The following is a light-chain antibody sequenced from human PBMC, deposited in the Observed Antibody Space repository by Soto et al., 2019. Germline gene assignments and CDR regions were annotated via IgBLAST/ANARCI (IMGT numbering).Light chain of an antibody. CDR1: QSISSW. CDR3: QQYNSYPRT. J-gene: IGKJ1*01. V-gene: IGKV1-5*01. Sequence: DIQRTQSPSTLSASVGDRVTITCRASQSISSWLAWYQQKPGKAPKLLIYDASSLESGVPSRFSGSGSGTEFTLTISSLQPDDFATYYCQQYNSYPRTFGQGTRWIS. CDR2: DAS.